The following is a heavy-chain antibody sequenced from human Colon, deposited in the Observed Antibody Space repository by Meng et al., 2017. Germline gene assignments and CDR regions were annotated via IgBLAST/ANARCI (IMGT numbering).Heavy chain of an antibody. J-gene: IGHJ4*02. D-gene: IGHD5-24*01. CDR1: GFTFKRYS. CDR2: ISGSSNFI. CDR3: ARPSRRDGYNAIDY. Sequence: EVQLVESGGGLVKPGGCLRLSGAASGFTFKRYSMSWVRQAPGKGLEWVSSISGSSNFIYYADSVKGRFTTSRDTAENSLFLQMDSLRAEDTAVYYCARPSRRDGYNAIDYWGQGTLVTVSS. V-gene: IGHV3-21*01.